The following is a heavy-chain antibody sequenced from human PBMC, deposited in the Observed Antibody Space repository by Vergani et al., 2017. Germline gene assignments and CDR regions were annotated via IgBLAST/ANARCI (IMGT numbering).Heavy chain of an antibody. V-gene: IGHV3-30*04. CDR1: GFTFSSYA. CDR2: ISYDGRNK. D-gene: IGHD1-26*01. CDR3: AKCWRIVGATLGWFDP. Sequence: QVQLVESGGGVVQPGRSLRLSCAASGFTFSSYAMHWVRQAPGKGLEWVAVISYDGRNKYYADSVKGRFTISRDNSKNTLYLQMNSLRIEDTAVYYCAKCWRIVGATLGWFDPWGQGTLVTVSS. J-gene: IGHJ5*02.